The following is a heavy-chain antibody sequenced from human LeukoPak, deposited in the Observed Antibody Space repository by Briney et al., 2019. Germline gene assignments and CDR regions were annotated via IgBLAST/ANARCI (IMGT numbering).Heavy chain of an antibody. CDR1: GFTFSWYS. V-gene: IGHV3-48*01. Sequence: GGSLRLSCAVSGFTFSWYSMNWVRQAPGKGLEWLSYITRSSSTIYYADSVKGRFTISRDNAKNSLYLQMNSLRVDDTAVYYCAREPLTGYYGFDFWGQGTLVTVSS. D-gene: IGHD3-9*01. CDR2: ITRSSSTI. CDR3: AREPLTGYYGFDF. J-gene: IGHJ4*02.